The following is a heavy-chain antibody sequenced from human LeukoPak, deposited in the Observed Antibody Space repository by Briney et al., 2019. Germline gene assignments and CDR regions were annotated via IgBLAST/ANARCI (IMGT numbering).Heavy chain of an antibody. CDR1: GFTFSLYG. Sequence: GGSLRLSCAASGFTFSLYGMHWVRQAPGKGLEWVAVTSYDGSNQYYADSMKGRFTISRDNSMNTLSLQMDSLRAEDSAVYYCAKDLETRKEGWLRYPDYWGQGTLVTVSS. CDR2: TSYDGSNQ. V-gene: IGHV3-30*18. CDR3: AKDLETRKEGWLRYPDY. J-gene: IGHJ4*02. D-gene: IGHD3-16*01.